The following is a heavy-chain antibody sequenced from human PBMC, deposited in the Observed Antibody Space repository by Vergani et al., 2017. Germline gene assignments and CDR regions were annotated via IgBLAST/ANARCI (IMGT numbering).Heavy chain of an antibody. CDR3: ARLMVFGIIPEYFDP. V-gene: IGHV4-39*01. J-gene: IGHJ5*02. D-gene: IGHD3/OR15-3a*01. CDR2: IHSSGKT. CDR1: GGSISNDFHH. Sequence: QLQLQESGPGLVQPSETLSLTCTVTGGSISNDFHHWGWVRQSPGQGLEHIASIHSSGKTYYQSFLNNRVPLSLNTSQNQFSLRLTSVIATDTAVYFCARLMVFGIIPEYFDPWGQGTLVTVSS.